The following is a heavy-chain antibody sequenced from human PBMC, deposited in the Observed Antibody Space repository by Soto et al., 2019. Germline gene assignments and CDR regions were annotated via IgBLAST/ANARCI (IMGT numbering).Heavy chain of an antibody. CDR3: AKSDGAEENDAFDI. Sequence: VRLVQSGPEVRKPGASVKISCEASGYSFTGHYLHWVRQAPGHGLEWMGWINPNSGGTNYAQKFQDWISITRDKALSTVYMDLSSLRSEDTAMYYCAKSDGAEENDAFDIWGQGTMISVS. CDR1: GYSFTGHY. D-gene: IGHD3-16*01. J-gene: IGHJ3*02. V-gene: IGHV1-2*04. CDR2: INPNSGGT.